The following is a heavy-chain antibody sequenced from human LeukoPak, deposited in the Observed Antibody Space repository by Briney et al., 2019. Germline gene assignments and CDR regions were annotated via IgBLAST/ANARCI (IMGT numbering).Heavy chain of an antibody. J-gene: IGHJ4*02. CDR2: INPNTGDT. CDR3: ASYPRYVSTPPFDY. Sequence: ASVKVSCKASGYTFTAYYMHWVRQAPGQGPERMGWINPNTGDTKYAQKFQGRVTMTRDTTISTAYLELSRLTSDDTAVYYCASYPRYVSTPPFDYWGQGTLDTVSS. V-gene: IGHV1-2*02. CDR1: GYTFTAYY. D-gene: IGHD2-15*01.